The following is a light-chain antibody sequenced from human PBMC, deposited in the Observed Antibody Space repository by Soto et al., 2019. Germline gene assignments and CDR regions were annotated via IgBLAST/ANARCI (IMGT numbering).Light chain of an antibody. Sequence: QSVLTQPASVSGSPGQSLTISCTGTRSDVGGYNYVSWYQQHPGKAPKVVIYDVSNRPSGVSNRFSGSKSGNTASLTISGLQAEDEADYYCSSYTSSSTLVFGGGTKLTVL. CDR1: RSDVGGYNY. V-gene: IGLV2-14*03. J-gene: IGLJ2*01. CDR2: DVS. CDR3: SSYTSSSTLV.